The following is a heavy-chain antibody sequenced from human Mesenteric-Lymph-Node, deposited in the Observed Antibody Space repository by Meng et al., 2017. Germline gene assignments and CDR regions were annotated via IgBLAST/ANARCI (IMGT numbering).Heavy chain of an antibody. CDR1: GFTFSNYC. V-gene: IGHV3-15*01. J-gene: IGHJ1*01. Sequence: GESLKISCAASGFTFSNYCMSWVRQAPGKGLAWVGRIKRRTDGETVDYAAPVKGRFTISRDDSEDMLYLEMNSLKIEDTGVYYCTTDRVESTLLQFHHWGQGTLVTVSS. CDR2: IKRRTDGETV. D-gene: IGHD1-26*01. CDR3: TTDRVESTLLQFHH.